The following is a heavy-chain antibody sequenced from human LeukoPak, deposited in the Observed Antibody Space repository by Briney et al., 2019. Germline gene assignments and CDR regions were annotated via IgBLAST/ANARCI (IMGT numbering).Heavy chain of an antibody. D-gene: IGHD3-16*02. CDR3: ARAWVLSRLGDAFDI. CDR2: VNPNTGHT. V-gene: IGHV1-8*01. J-gene: IGHJ3*02. Sequence: EASVKVSCKASGYTFTSYDINWVRQATGQGLEWMGWVNPNTGHTGYAQKFQGRVTMTRNPSISTAYMELSSLRAEDTAVYYCARAWVLSRLGDAFDIWGQGTMVTVSS. CDR1: GYTFTSYD.